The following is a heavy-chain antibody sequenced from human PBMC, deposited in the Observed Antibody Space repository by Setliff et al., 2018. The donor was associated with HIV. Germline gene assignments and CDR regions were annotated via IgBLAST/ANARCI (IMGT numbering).Heavy chain of an antibody. CDR1: SSSDYY. CDR2: ISSTSSNI. V-gene: IGHV3-11*04. D-gene: IGHD6-19*01. Sequence: SSSDYYWGWIRQPTGKGLEWVSYISSTSSNIYYVDSVEGRFTISRDNADNSLYLQMNSLRAEDTAVYYCARYALAVPGYHNAFDIWGQGTMVTVSS. J-gene: IGHJ3*02. CDR3: ARYALAVPGYHNAFDI.